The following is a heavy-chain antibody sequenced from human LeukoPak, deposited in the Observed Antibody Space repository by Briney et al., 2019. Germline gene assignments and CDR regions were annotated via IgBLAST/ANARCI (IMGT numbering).Heavy chain of an antibody. V-gene: IGHV4-59*08. Sequence: PSETLSLTCTVSGGSISSYYWSWIRQPPGKGLEWIGYIYYSGSTNYNPSLKSRVTISVDTSKNQFSLKLSSVTAADTAVYYCARLPQSYYDFWSGYDYYYYYGMDVWGQGTTVTVSS. CDR1: GGSISSYY. CDR3: ARLPQSYYDFWSGYDYYYYYGMDV. J-gene: IGHJ6*02. CDR2: IYYSGST. D-gene: IGHD3-3*01.